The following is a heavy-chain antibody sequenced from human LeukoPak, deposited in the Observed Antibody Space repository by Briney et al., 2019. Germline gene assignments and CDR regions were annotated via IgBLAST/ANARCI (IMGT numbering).Heavy chain of an antibody. J-gene: IGHJ4*02. Sequence: SETLSLTCAVYGGSLSGYYWSWIRQPPGKGLEWIGDISHSGFTNYNPSLKSRVTISVDTSKNQFSLKLSSVTAADTAVYYCARGVPSLDYYDSSGYYYFDYWGQGTLVTVSS. CDR2: ISHSGFT. V-gene: IGHV4-34*01. CDR3: ARGVPSLDYYDSSGYYYFDY. CDR1: GGSLSGYY. D-gene: IGHD3-22*01.